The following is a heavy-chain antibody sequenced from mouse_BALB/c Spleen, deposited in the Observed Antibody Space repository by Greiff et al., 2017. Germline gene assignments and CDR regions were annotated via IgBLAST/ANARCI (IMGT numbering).Heavy chain of an antibody. CDR3: ARSATHYGSSRYYFDY. CDR2: INPSTGYT. Sequence: QVQLQQSGAELAKPGASVKMSCKASGYTFTSYWMHWVKQRPGQGLEWIGYINPSTGYTEYNQKFKDKATLTADKSSSTAYMQLSSLTSEDSAVYYCARSATHYGSSRYYFDYWGQGTTLTVSS. V-gene: IGHV1-7*01. J-gene: IGHJ2*01. CDR1: GYTFTSYW. D-gene: IGHD1-1*01.